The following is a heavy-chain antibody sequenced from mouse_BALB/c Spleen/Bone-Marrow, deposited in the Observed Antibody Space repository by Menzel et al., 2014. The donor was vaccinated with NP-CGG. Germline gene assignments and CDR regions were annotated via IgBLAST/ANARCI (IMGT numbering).Heavy chain of an antibody. J-gene: IGHJ3*01. CDR1: GFTFSSFG. CDR3: ARGGNYAWFAY. Sequence: EVKVVESGGGLVQPGGSRKLSCAASGFTFSSFGMHWVRQAPEKGLEWVAYISSGSSTIYYADTVKGRFTISRDNPKNTLFLQMTSLRSDGTAMYYCARGGNYAWFAYWGQGSLVTVSA. CDR2: ISSGSSTI. D-gene: IGHD2-1*01. V-gene: IGHV5-17*02.